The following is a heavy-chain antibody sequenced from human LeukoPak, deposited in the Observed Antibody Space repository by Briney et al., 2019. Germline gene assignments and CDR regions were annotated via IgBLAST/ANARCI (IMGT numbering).Heavy chain of an antibody. CDR1: GGSISSGDYY. Sequence: SETLSLTCTVSGGSISSGDYYWSWIRQPPGKGLEWIGYIYYSGSTYYNPSFKSRVTISVDTSKNQFSLKLSSVTAADTAVYYCASTDPFDYGDYAEYFQHWGQGTLVTVSS. CDR3: ASTDPFDYGDYAEYFQH. D-gene: IGHD4-17*01. V-gene: IGHV4-30-4*01. CDR2: IYYSGST. J-gene: IGHJ1*01.